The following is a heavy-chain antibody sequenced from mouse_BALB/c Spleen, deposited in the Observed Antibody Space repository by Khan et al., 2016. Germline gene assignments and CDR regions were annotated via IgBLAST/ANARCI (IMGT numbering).Heavy chain of an antibody. CDR3: ARFYYGSGYWYFDV. Sequence: QVQLQQSGAELVRPGTSVKISCKASGYTFTNYWLGWVKQRPGHGLEWIGDIYPGGGYTNYNEKFKGKATLTADTSSSTAYLQLSSLTSEDSAVYFCARFYYGSGYWYFDVWGAGTTVTVSS. CDR1: GYTFTNYW. V-gene: IGHV1-63*02. J-gene: IGHJ1*01. D-gene: IGHD1-1*01. CDR2: IYPGGGYT.